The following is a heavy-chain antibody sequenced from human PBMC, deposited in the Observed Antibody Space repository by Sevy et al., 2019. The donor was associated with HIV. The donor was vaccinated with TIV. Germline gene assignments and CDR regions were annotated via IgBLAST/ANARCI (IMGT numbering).Heavy chain of an antibody. D-gene: IGHD1-26*01. Sequence: GGSLRLSCSASGFTFSSYAMHWVRQAPGKGLEYVSDFSSNGGSTHYADSVKGRFTISRDNSKNTLYLQMSSLRAEDTAVYYCVKDTVWEPPRRRAWSAFDIWGQGTMVTVSS. CDR1: GFTFSSYA. J-gene: IGHJ3*02. CDR3: VKDTVWEPPRRRAWSAFDI. CDR2: FSSNGGST. V-gene: IGHV3-64D*06.